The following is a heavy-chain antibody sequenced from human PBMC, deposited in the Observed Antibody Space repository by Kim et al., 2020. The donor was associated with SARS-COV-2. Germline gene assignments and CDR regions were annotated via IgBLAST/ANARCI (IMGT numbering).Heavy chain of an antibody. D-gene: IGHD4-17*01. J-gene: IGHJ3*02. Sequence: SLKGRLTIARDNAKNSLYLQMNSLRDEDTAVYDCARDPAEPQMTTEAFDIWGQGTMVTVSS. V-gene: IGHV3-21*01. CDR3: ARDPAEPQMTTEAFDI.